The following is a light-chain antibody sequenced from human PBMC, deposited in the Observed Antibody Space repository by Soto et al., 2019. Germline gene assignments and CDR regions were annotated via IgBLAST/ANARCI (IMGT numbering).Light chain of an antibody. CDR3: QQGSTTPIT. CDR1: QSLLHSNGYNY. V-gene: IGKV2-28*01. J-gene: IGKJ5*01. CDR2: LGS. Sequence: DIVMTQSPLSLPVTPGEPASISCRSSQSLLHSNGYNYLDWYLQKPGQSPQLLIYLGSNRASGVPDRFSGSGSGTDFTLKISRVEAEDVGVYYCQQGSTTPITFGLGTRLEIK.